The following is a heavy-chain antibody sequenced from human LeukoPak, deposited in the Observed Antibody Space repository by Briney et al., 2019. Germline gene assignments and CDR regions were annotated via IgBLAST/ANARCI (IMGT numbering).Heavy chain of an antibody. Sequence: GGSLRLSCAASGFTVSSNYISWVRQAPGKGLEWVSVIYAGGTTYYADSVKGRITISRDSSKNTVYLQMNTLRAEDTAFYYCARGIQLWNWFDPWGQGTLVTVSS. D-gene: IGHD5-18*01. CDR2: IYAGGTT. J-gene: IGHJ5*02. CDR1: GFTVSSNY. V-gene: IGHV3-53*01. CDR3: ARGIQLWNWFDP.